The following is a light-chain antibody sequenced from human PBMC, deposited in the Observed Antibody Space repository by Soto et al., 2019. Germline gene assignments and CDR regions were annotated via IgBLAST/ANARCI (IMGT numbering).Light chain of an antibody. Sequence: DIHMTQSASTLSASVGYRFTITCRASKNINTWVAWYQQKPGKAPKLLLYDASSLESGVPSSVSGSGSGTDFTLTISSLQPDDFATYYCQQYNSWTFGQGTKVDIK. J-gene: IGKJ1*01. CDR1: KNINTW. CDR2: DAS. V-gene: IGKV1-5*01. CDR3: QQYNSWT.